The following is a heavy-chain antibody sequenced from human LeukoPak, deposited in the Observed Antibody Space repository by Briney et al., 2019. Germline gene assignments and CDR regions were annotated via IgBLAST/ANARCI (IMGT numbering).Heavy chain of an antibody. CDR2: INHSGST. Sequence: PSETLSLTCAVYGGSFSGYYWSWIRQPPGKGLEWIGEINHSGSTNYNPPLKSRVTISVDTSKNQFSMKLSSVTAADTAVYYCARGPKYYDFWSGYYTNWFDPWGQGTLVTVSS. D-gene: IGHD3-3*01. V-gene: IGHV4-34*01. J-gene: IGHJ5*02. CDR3: ARGPKYYDFWSGYYTNWFDP. CDR1: GGSFSGYY.